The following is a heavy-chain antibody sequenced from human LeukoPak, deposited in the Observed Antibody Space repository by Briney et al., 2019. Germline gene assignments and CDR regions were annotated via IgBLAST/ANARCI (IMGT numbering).Heavy chain of an antibody. J-gene: IGHJ3*02. Sequence: GGSLRLSCAASGFTFSSYGMSWVRQAPGKGLEWVSAISGSGGSTYYADSVKGRFTISRDNSKNTLYLQMNSLRAEDTAVYYCAKDPTQRWLRLPGAFDIWGQGTMVTVSS. CDR2: ISGSGGST. D-gene: IGHD5-24*01. CDR1: GFTFSSYG. CDR3: AKDPTQRWLRLPGAFDI. V-gene: IGHV3-23*01.